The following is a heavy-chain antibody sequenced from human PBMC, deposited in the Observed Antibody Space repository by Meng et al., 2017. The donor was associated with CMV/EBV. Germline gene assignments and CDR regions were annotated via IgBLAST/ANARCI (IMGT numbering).Heavy chain of an antibody. D-gene: IGHD2-15*01. J-gene: IGHJ6*02. CDR3: ARGVVVVVAATPWTGGMDV. CDR2: IIPIFGTA. CDR1: GGTFSSYA. Sequence: SVKVSCKASGGTFSSYAIGWVRQAPGQGLEWMGGIIPIFGTANYAQKFQGRVTITTDESTSTAYMELSSLRSEDTAVYYCARGVVVVVAATPWTGGMDVWGQGTTVTVSS. V-gene: IGHV1-69*05.